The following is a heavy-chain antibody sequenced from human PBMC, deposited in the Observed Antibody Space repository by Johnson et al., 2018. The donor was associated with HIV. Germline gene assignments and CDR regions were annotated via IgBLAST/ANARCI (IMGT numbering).Heavy chain of an antibody. CDR2: IDWNGGST. Sequence: MQLVESGGGLVQPGGSLRLSCAASGFTFDDYGMSWVRQGPGKGLEWVSGIDWNGGSTGYADSVKGRFTISRDNTKNSLHLQMNSLRGEDTALYYCARGFVRISMILVADAFDLWGQGTMVTVSS. CDR1: GFTFDDYG. CDR3: ARGFVRISMILVADAFDL. V-gene: IGHV3-20*04. D-gene: IGHD3-22*01. J-gene: IGHJ3*01.